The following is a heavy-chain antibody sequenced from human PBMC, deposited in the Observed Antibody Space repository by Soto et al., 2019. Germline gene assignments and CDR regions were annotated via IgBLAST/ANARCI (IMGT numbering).Heavy chain of an antibody. V-gene: IGHV4-38-2*02. D-gene: IGHD3-3*01. CDR3: ARTDNVGYYQH. J-gene: IGHJ1*01. CDR2: IFHTGTT. Sequence: SGTPSITSTFSGDSSVSLSNSDSARQPPGRSLEWIASIFHTGTTYYTPSLKSRVTISVDTSKNQFSLRLSSVTAADSAVEYCARTDNVGYYQHFGQGNRFTVA. CDR1: GDSSVSLSN.